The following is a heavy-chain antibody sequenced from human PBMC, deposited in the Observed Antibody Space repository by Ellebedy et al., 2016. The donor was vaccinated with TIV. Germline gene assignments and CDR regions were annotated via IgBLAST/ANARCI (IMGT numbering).Heavy chain of an antibody. CDR1: GGSFSGYY. V-gene: IGHV4-34*01. CDR3: ARGIVNTAMGHHMGRYFDY. D-gene: IGHD5-18*01. Sequence: MPSETLSLTCAVYGGSFSGYYWNWIRQPPGRGLEWIGEINHSGSTNDNQSLKSRVTMSVDTSKNQFSLKLSSVTAADTAVYYCARGIVNTAMGHHMGRYFDYWGQGTLVTVSS. CDR2: INHSGST. J-gene: IGHJ4*02.